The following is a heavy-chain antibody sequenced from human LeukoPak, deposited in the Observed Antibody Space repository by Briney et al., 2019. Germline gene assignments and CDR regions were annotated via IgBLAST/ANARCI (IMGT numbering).Heavy chain of an antibody. D-gene: IGHD3-3*01. Sequence: SETLSLTCTVSGGSISSGDYYWSWIRQPPGKGLEWIGYIYYSGSTYYNPSLKSRVTISVDTSKNQFSLKLSSVTAADTAVYYCARHNTIFGVVIAYYFDYWGQGTLVTVSS. CDR1: GGSISSGDYY. CDR3: ARHNTIFGVVIAYYFDY. J-gene: IGHJ4*02. CDR2: IYYSGST. V-gene: IGHV4-30-4*08.